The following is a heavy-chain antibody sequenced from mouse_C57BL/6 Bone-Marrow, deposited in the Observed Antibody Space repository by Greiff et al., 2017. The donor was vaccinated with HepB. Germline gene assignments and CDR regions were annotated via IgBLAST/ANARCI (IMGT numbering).Heavy chain of an antibody. Sequence: EVMLVESGGGLVQPGGSLKLSCAASGFTFSDYYMYWVRQTPEKRLEWVAYISNGGGSTYYPDTVKGRFTISRDNAKNTLYLQLSRLKSEDTAMYYCAISYGNYGYFDVWGTGTTVTVSS. CDR1: GFTFSDYY. D-gene: IGHD2-1*01. J-gene: IGHJ1*03. V-gene: IGHV5-12*01. CDR2: ISNGGGST. CDR3: AISYGNYGYFDV.